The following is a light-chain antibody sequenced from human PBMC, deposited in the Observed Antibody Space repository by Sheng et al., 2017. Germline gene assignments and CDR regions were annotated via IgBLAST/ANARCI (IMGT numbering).Light chain of an antibody. CDR2: AAS. Sequence: DIQMTQSPSSLSASVGDRVTITCRAGQNININLNWYQQKPGKAPKLLINAASSLQGGVPSRFSGSGSGTDFTLTISSLQPEDFATYYCQQSYITPHTFGQGTKLEIK. CDR1: QNININ. V-gene: IGKV1-39*01. CDR3: QQSYITPHT. J-gene: IGKJ2*01.